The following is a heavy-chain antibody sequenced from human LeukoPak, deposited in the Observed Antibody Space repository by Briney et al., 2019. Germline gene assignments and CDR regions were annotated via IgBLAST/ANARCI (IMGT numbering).Heavy chain of an antibody. J-gene: IGHJ4*02. D-gene: IGHD2-8*01. CDR1: GDSISSNGAA. V-gene: IGHV6-1*01. CDR2: TYYRSKWYN. Sequence: SQTLSLTCAISGDSISSNGAAWDWIRQSPSRGLEWLGRTYYRSKWYNGYAVSVKSRITINPDTSKNQFSLQLNSVTPEDAAMYYCARSFNGFIVSWGQGTLVTVSS. CDR3: ARSFNGFIVS.